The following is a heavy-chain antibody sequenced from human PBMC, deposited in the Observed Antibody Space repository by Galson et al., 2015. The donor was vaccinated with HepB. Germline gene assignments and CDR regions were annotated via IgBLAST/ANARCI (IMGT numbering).Heavy chain of an antibody. Sequence: SVKASCKASGYTFNFYDINWVRQATGQGLEWMGWMGSKSGNTGYAQKFQGRVTMTRNTSITTAYMELTSLKSEDTAVYYCARGGADSVDYWGQGTLVTVSS. CDR3: ARGGADSVDY. V-gene: IGHV1-8*01. J-gene: IGHJ4*02. D-gene: IGHD3-10*01. CDR2: MGSKSGNT. CDR1: GYTFNFYD.